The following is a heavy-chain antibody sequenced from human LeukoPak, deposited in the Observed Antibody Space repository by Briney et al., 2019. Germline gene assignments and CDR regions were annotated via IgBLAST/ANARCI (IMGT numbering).Heavy chain of an antibody. CDR3: ARQTGSGLFILP. D-gene: IGHD3/OR15-3a*01. CDR1: GGSISSSSYY. CDR2: IYHSGST. J-gene: IGHJ4*02. Sequence: SGTLSLTCTVSGGSISSSSYYWGWIRQPPGKGLEWIGSIYHSGSTYYNPSLKSRVTISVDTSKNQFSLKLSSVTAADTAVYYCARQTGSGLFILPGGQGTLVTVSS. V-gene: IGHV4-39*01.